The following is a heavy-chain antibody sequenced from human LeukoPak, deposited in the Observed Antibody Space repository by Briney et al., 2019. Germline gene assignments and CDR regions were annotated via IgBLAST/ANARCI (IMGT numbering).Heavy chain of an antibody. CDR3: AKADEYGEAFDY. D-gene: IGHD4-17*01. CDR1: GFTFSSYA. J-gene: IGHJ4*02. Sequence: GGSLRLSCAASGFTFSSYAMSWVRQAPGKGLEWASAISGSGGSTYYADSVKGRFTISRDNSKNTLYLQMNSLRAEDTAVYYCAKADEYGEAFDYWGQGTLVTVSS. CDR2: ISGSGGST. V-gene: IGHV3-23*01.